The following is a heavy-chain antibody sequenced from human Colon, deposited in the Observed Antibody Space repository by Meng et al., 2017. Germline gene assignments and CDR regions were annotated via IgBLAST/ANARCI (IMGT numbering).Heavy chain of an antibody. CDR3: ARGVNLDY. V-gene: IGHV4-4*07. CDR2: IYTSGST. D-gene: IGHD3-10*01. J-gene: IGHJ4*02. Sequence: QVQLQESGPGLVKPSETLSLTCTVSGGSFSGYHWSWIRQPAGKGLXWIGRIYTSGSTNYSPSLKSRVTMSVDTSKNQFSLKLSSVTAADTAVYYCARGVNLDYWGQGTLVTVAS. CDR1: GGSFSGYH.